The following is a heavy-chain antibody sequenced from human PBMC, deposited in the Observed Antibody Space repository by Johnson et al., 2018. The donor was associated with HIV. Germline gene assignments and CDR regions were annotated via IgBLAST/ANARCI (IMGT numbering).Heavy chain of an antibody. CDR1: GFDFNTHN. Sequence: QVQLVESGGDVVQPGRSLRLSCAAFGFDFNTHNIHWVRQAPGKGLAWVTLIPYHGSDTYYADSVQGRFTISRDNSRNLVYLEMNSLRTEDTAVYYCARGLKGAFDIWGQGTRVTVSA. CDR3: ARGLKGAFDI. J-gene: IGHJ3*02. CDR2: IPYHGSDT. V-gene: IGHV3-30*04.